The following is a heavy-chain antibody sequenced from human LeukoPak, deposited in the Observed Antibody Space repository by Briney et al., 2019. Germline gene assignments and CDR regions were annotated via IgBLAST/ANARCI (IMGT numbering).Heavy chain of an antibody. J-gene: IGHJ4*02. CDR2: ISSSSSYI. Sequence: GGSLRLSCAASGFTFSSYSMNWVRQAPGKGLEWVSSISSSSSYIYYADSVKGRFTISRDNAKNSLYLQMNSLRAEDTAVYYCAIDTTQYDSSFDYRGQGTLVTVSS. CDR1: GFTFSSYS. CDR3: AIDTTQYDSSFDY. D-gene: IGHD1-26*01. V-gene: IGHV3-21*01.